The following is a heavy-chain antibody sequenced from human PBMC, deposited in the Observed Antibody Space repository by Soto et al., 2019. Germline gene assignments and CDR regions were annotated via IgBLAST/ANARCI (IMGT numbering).Heavy chain of an antibody. V-gene: IGHV3-33*01. CDR1: GFTFSSYG. CDR3: ARDNSTEGDYGHSDDFDI. Sequence: PGGSLRLSCAASGFTFSSYGMHWVRQAPGKGLEWVAVIWYDGSNKYYADSVKGRFTISRDNSKNTLYLQMNSLRAEDTAVYYCARDNSTEGDYGHSDDFDIWGQGTMVTVSS. J-gene: IGHJ3*02. D-gene: IGHD4-17*01. CDR2: IWYDGSNK.